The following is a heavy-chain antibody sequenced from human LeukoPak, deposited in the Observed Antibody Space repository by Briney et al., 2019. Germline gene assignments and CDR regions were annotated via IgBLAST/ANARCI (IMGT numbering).Heavy chain of an antibody. Sequence: GGSLRLSWAASGFTFSSYAMTWVRQAPGKGLEWVSAISGSGSTSYADSVKGRFTISRDNSKNTLYLQMNSLKTEDTAVYYCTTIDRYYDFWSGYPWGQGTLVTVSS. CDR3: TTIDRYYDFWSGYP. CDR2: ISGSGST. V-gene: IGHV3-23*01. J-gene: IGHJ5*02. D-gene: IGHD3-3*01. CDR1: GFTFSSYA.